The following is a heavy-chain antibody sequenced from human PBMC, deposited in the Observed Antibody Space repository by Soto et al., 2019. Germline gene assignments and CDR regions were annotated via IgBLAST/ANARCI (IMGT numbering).Heavy chain of an antibody. J-gene: IGHJ6*02. Sequence: QPGGSLRLSCIASAFTSRNYAMHWVRQAPGKGLEWVSGFDFNSGRVGYADSVKGRFTISRDNAKNSLSLEMNSLRVEDTALYYCTKDLVPGGADVWGQGTTVTVSS. D-gene: IGHD3-10*01. CDR1: AFTSRNYA. CDR3: TKDLVPGGADV. V-gene: IGHV3-9*02. CDR2: FDFNSGRV.